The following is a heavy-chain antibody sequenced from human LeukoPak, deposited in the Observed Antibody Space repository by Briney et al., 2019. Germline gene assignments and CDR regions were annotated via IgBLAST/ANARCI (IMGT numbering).Heavy chain of an antibody. CDR2: ISSSGSTI. Sequence: TGGSLRLSCAASGFTFSSYEMNWVRQAPGKGLEWVSYISSSGSTIYYADSVKGRFTISRDNAKNSLYLQMNSLRAEGTAVYYCARGHYYGSGSYFDYWGQGTLVTVSS. CDR3: ARGHYYGSGSYFDY. CDR1: GFTFSSYE. J-gene: IGHJ4*02. D-gene: IGHD3-10*01. V-gene: IGHV3-48*03.